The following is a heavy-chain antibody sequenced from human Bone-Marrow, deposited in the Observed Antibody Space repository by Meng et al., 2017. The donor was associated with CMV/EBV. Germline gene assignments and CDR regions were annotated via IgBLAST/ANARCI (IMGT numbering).Heavy chain of an antibody. J-gene: IGHJ5*02. CDR2: IYHSGST. V-gene: IGHV4-38-2*02. Sequence: SETLSLTCTVSGYSISSGYYWGWIRQPPGKGLAWIGSIYHSGSTYYNPSLKSRVTISVDTSKNQFSLKLSSVTAADTAVYYCARDGRGKPLITIFGVAPDWFDPWGQGTLVTVSS. D-gene: IGHD3-3*01. CDR1: GYSISSGYY. CDR3: ARDGRGKPLITIFGVAPDWFDP.